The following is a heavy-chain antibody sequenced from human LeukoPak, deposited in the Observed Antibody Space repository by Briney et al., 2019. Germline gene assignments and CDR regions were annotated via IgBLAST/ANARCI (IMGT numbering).Heavy chain of an antibody. CDR1: GGSISSYY. CDR3: ARLAVTTRVRYFDY. CDR2: IYYSGST. D-gene: IGHD4-11*01. V-gene: IGHV4-59*08. J-gene: IGHJ4*02. Sequence: SETLSLTCTVSGGSISSYYWSWIRQPPGKGLEWIGHIYYSGSTNYNPSLKSRVTISVDTSKNQFSLKLSSVTAADTAVYYCARLAVTTRVRYFDYWGQGTLVTVSS.